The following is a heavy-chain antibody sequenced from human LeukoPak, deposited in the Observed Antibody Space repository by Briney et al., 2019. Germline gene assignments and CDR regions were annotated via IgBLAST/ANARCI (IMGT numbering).Heavy chain of an antibody. Sequence: SETLSLTCTVSGGSISSYHWSWIRQPPGKGLEWIGHIYYTGSTNYNPSLKSRVTISLDTSKDQFSLKLSSVTAADTAVYYCTRSLGVVIHGGMDVWGQGTTVTVSS. D-gene: IGHD3-3*01. J-gene: IGHJ6*02. CDR3: TRSLGVVIHGGMDV. CDR1: GGSISSYH. CDR2: IYYTGST. V-gene: IGHV4-59*01.